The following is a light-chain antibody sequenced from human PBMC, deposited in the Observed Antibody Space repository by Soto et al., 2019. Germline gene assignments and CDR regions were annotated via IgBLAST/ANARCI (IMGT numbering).Light chain of an antibody. Sequence: DIQMTQSPSTLSASVGDRVTITCRASQSISSWLAWYQQTPGKAPKLLIYKESSLESWCPSRFSGSGSGTEFTLTISILQPDDLSTYYCQQNKSLWTFGQGTKVEIK. V-gene: IGKV1-5*03. CDR2: KES. CDR3: QQNKSLWT. J-gene: IGKJ1*01. CDR1: QSISSW.